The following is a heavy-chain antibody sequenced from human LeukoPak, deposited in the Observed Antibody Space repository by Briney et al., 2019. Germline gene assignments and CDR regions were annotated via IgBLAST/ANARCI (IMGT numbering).Heavy chain of an antibody. Sequence: ASVKVSCKASGGTFSSYAISWVRQAPGQGLEWMGRIIPILGIANYAQKFQGRVTITADKSTSTAYMELSSLRSEDTAVYYCATPLRPRGHYYFDYWGQGTLVTVSS. CDR2: IIPILGIA. CDR1: GGTFSSYA. V-gene: IGHV1-69*04. CDR3: ATPLRPRGHYYFDY. J-gene: IGHJ4*02.